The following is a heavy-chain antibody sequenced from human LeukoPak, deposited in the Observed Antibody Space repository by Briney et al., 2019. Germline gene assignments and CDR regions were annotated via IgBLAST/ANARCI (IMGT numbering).Heavy chain of an antibody. V-gene: IGHV4-59*08. J-gene: IGHJ4*02. Sequence: PSETLSLTCTVSGDSIGSYYWSWIRQPPGKGLEWIGYIHNSGGTNYNPSLKSRVTISVATSKNQFSLKLISVTATDTAVYYCARHVSGIDIFDFWGQGTLVTVSS. D-gene: IGHD6-19*01. CDR2: IHNSGGT. CDR3: ARHVSGIDIFDF. CDR1: GDSIGSYY.